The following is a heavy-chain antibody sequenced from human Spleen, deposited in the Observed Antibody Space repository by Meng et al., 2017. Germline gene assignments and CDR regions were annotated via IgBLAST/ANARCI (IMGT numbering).Heavy chain of an antibody. J-gene: IGHJ4*02. CDR3: VREAVRLKSFEY. CDR2: INPDGATT. Sequence: QGQLVQSGAEVKKPGASVKVSCKASGDSITNYFFHWVRQAPGQGLEWVAQINPDGATTRYVQRLQGRVTMTRDTSTSTVYMELSSLTSEDTAVYYCVREAVRLKSFEYWGQGTLVTSPQ. V-gene: IGHV1-46*01. D-gene: IGHD6-19*01. CDR1: GDSITNYF.